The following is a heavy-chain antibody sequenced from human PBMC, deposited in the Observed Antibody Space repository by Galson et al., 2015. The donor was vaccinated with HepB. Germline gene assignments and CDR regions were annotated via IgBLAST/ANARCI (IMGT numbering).Heavy chain of an antibody. CDR2: MNPNSGNT. D-gene: IGHD3-3*01. V-gene: IGHV1-8*01. Sequence: SVKVSCKASGYTFTSYDINWARQATGQGLEWMGWMNPNSGNTGYAQKFQGRVTMTRNTSISTAYMELSSLRSEDTAVYYCARVYYDCWRGYWKYYYYYGRDGWGQGTTVTVSS. CDR1: GYTFTSYD. CDR3: ARVYYDCWRGYWKYYYYYGRDG. J-gene: IGHJ6*02.